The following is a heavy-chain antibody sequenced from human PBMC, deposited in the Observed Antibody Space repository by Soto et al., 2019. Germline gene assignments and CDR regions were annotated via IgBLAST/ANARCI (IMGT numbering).Heavy chain of an antibody. CDR1: GFTFGDYA. CDR3: TRRYYYDSSGYYENFYYYYGMDV. V-gene: IGHV3-49*03. J-gene: IGHJ6*02. CDR2: IRSKAYGGTT. Sequence: GGSLRLSCTASGFTFGDYAMSWFRQAPGKGLEWVGFIRSKAYGGTTEYAASVKGRFTISRDDSKSIAYLQMNSLKTEDTAVYYCTRRYYYDSSGYYENFYYYYGMDVWGQGTTVTVSS. D-gene: IGHD3-22*01.